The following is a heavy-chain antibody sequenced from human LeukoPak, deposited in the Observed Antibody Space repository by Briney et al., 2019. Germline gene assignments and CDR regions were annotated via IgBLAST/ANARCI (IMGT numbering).Heavy chain of an antibody. Sequence: SGTLSLTCAVSGGSISSSNWWSWVRQPPGKGLEWIGEIYHSGSTNYSPSLKSRVTISVDKSKNQFSLKLSSVTAADTAVYYCARHSYDFWSGFSGQGRPGWYDPWGQGTLVTVSS. J-gene: IGHJ5*02. D-gene: IGHD3-3*01. CDR3: ARHSYDFWSGFSGQGRPGWYDP. CDR2: IYHSGST. V-gene: IGHV4-4*02. CDR1: GGSISSSNW.